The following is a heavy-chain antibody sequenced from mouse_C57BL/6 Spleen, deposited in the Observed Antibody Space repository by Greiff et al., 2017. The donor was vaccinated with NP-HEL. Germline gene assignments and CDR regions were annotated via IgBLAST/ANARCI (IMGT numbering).Heavy chain of an antibody. V-gene: IGHV1-63*01. CDR1: GYTFTNYW. J-gene: IGHJ2*01. Sequence: QVQLQQSGAELVRPGTSVKMSCKASGYTFTNYWIGWAKQRPGHGLEWIGDIYPGDGYNNYKEKFKGKATLTADKSSSTAYMQFSSLTAEDSSIYYCARRGEEGYYVDYWGQGTTLTVSS. CDR3: ARRGEEGYYVDY. CDR2: IYPGDGYN.